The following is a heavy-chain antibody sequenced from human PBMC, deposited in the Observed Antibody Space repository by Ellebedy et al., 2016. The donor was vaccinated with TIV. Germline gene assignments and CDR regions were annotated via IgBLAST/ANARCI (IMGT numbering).Heavy chain of an antibody. CDR1: GFSFRSYW. V-gene: IGHV3-7*01. D-gene: IGHD4-17*01. CDR2: IYQVGSDE. J-gene: IGHJ5*02. Sequence: PGGSLRLSCAASGFSFRSYWRSWVRQAPGKGLEWVANIYQVGSDEYYVDSVKGRFTISRDNDNKALFLQMNSLRVEDTAVYYCARRGSYGDYAVQINSWFDPWGQGTLVTVSS. CDR3: ARRGSYGDYAVQINSWFDP.